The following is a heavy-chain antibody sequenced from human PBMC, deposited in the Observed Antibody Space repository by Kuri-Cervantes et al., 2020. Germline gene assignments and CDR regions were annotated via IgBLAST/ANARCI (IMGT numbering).Heavy chain of an antibody. D-gene: IGHD3-22*01. CDR3: ARGFRLYYYDSSGYYYYFDS. V-gene: IGHV4-39*07. Sequence: ESLKISCSVSGGSITSTARYWGWVRQPPGKGLEWIGEINHSGSSNYNPSLKSRVTISVDTSKNQFSLKLTSVTAADTAVYYCARGFRLYYYDSSGYYYYFDSWGQGTLVTVSS. J-gene: IGHJ4*02. CDR1: GGSITSTARY. CDR2: INHSGSS.